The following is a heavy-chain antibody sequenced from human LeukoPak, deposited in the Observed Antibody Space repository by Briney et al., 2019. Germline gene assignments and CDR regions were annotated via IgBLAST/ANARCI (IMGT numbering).Heavy chain of an antibody. CDR2: ISYDGGNK. Sequence: GKSLRLSCAASGFTFSSYAMHWVRQAPGKGLEWEAVISYDGGNKHYADSVKGRFTISRDDSKSTLYLQMNSLRPEDTAVYYCARGGGVPAASYFYAMDVWGKGTTVTVSS. V-gene: IGHV3-30*04. CDR3: ARGGGVPAASYFYAMDV. CDR1: GFTFSSYA. D-gene: IGHD2-2*01. J-gene: IGHJ6*04.